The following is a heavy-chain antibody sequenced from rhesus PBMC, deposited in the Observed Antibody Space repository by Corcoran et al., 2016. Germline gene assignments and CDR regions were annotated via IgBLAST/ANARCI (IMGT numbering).Heavy chain of an antibody. CDR3: ARVRAPYNFWSGYSPFDY. CDR2: IYWEDDK. D-gene: IGHD3-3*01. V-gene: IGHV2S1*01. CDR1: GFSLSTSGMG. J-gene: IGHJ4*01. Sequence: QVTLKESGPALVKPTQTLTLTCTFSGFSLSTSGMGVGWIRQPPGHALEWLESIYWEDDKYYSTSLKSRLTISKDTSKNQVVLTMTNMDPVDTTTYYCARVRAPYNFWSGYSPFDYWGQGVLVTVSS.